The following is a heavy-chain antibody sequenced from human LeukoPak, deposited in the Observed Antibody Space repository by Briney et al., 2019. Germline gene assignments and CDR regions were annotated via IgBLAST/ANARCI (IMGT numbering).Heavy chain of an antibody. J-gene: IGHJ4*02. Sequence: PGGSLRLSCAASGFTFNNYPMHWVRQAPGKGLEWVGRIRSETDGGTTDYVAPVKGRFTISRDDSKSTVYLQMSSLKTEDTAVYFCAHRDTAMVRVDYWGQGTLVTVSS. CDR3: AHRDTAMVRVDY. CDR2: IRSETDGGTT. V-gene: IGHV3-15*01. CDR1: GFTFNNYP. D-gene: IGHD5-18*01.